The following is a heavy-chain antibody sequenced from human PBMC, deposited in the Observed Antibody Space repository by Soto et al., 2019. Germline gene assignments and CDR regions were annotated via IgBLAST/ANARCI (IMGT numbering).Heavy chain of an antibody. Sequence: PSETLSLTCTVSGGSISGYYWSWVRQPAGKGLEWVGRIYSDGTTNYGPSLKSRVTMSLDTSKDQFSLHLNSVTAADTAVYYCSRVGCSNSKCYTRGMDVWGQGTTVTVSS. V-gene: IGHV4-4*07. D-gene: IGHD2-2*01. CDR1: GGSISGYY. CDR2: IYSDGTT. CDR3: SRVGCSNSKCYTRGMDV. J-gene: IGHJ6*02.